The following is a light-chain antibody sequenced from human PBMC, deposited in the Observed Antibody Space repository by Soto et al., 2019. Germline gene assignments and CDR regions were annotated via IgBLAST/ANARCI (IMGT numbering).Light chain of an antibody. Sequence: QSVLTQAASASGSPGQSITISCTGTSSDIGAYNHVSWYQQHPGKSPKVLIYEVSDRPSGISNRFSGSKSGNTASLTISGLQAEDEADYYCASHTTSLTWVFGVRTKLTVL. J-gene: IGLJ3*02. CDR2: EVS. V-gene: IGLV2-14*01. CDR3: ASHTTSLTWV. CDR1: SSDIGAYNH.